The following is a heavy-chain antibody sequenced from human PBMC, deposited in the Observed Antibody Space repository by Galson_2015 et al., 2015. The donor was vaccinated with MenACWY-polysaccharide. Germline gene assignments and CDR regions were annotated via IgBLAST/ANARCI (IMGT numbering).Heavy chain of an antibody. J-gene: IGHJ4*02. Sequence: SLRLSCAASGFTFSTYPMHWVRQAPGKGLEWVAVISNDGSNKYYADSVKGRFTISRDNSKNTLYLQMNSLRVEDTAVYYCARGGSTYYYGSGTYYKFDSWGQGTLVTVSS. V-gene: IGHV3-30-3*01. CDR3: ARGGSTYYYGSGTYYKFDS. D-gene: IGHD3-10*01. CDR1: GFTFSTYP. CDR2: ISNDGSNK.